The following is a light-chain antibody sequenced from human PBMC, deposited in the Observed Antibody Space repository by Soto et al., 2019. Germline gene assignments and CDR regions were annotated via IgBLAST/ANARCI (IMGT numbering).Light chain of an antibody. CDR1: QSISDW. CDR2: DAS. Sequence: DVQMTQSPSTLSASVGDRVTITCRASQSISDWLAWFQQKPGQAPRLLIYDASSLQSGVPSRFSGSGSGTEFTLTIDSLQPDDFATYFCQQYSNYSATFGQGTKVDIK. CDR3: QQYSNYSAT. V-gene: IGKV1-5*01. J-gene: IGKJ1*01.